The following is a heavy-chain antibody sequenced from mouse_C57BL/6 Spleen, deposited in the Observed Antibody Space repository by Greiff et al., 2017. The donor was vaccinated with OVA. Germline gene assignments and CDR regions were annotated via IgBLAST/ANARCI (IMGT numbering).Heavy chain of an antibody. Sequence: EVKLVESGGDLVKPGGSLKLSCAASGFTFSSYGMSWVRQTPDKRLEWVATISSGGSYTNYPDSVKGRFTISRDNAKNTLYLQMSSLKSEDTTIYYCARRGDGLLDDWHFDDWGQGTTLTVAS. CDR3: ARRGDGLLDDWHFDD. CDR2: ISSGGSYT. V-gene: IGHV5-6*01. D-gene: IGHD3-1*01. CDR1: GFTFSSYG. J-gene: IGHJ2*01.